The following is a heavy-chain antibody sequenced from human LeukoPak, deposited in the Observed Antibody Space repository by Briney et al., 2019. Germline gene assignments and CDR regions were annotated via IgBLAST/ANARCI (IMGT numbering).Heavy chain of an antibody. D-gene: IGHD5-18*01. CDR3: ARVWYNYGYYFDY. CDR2: ISSSSSYI. Sequence: PGRSLRLSCAASGFTFSSYAMNWVRQAPGKGLEWVSSISSSSSYIYYADSVKGRFTISRDNAKNSLYLQMNSLRAEDTAVYYCARVWYNYGYYFDYWGQGTLVTVSS. CDR1: GFTFSSYA. V-gene: IGHV3-21*01. J-gene: IGHJ4*02.